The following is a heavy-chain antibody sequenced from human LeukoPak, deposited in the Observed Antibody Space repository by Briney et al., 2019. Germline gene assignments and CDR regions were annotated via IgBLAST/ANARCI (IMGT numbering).Heavy chain of an antibody. D-gene: IGHD4-17*01. Sequence: ASVKVSCKASGYTFTSYGISWVRQAPGQGLEWMGWISAYNGNTNYAQKLQGRVTMTTDTSTSTAYMELRSLRSDDTAVYYCARGPLTVTTPYYFDYWGQGTLVTVSS. CDR3: ARGPLTVTTPYYFDY. CDR2: ISAYNGNT. J-gene: IGHJ4*02. CDR1: GYTFTSYG. V-gene: IGHV1-18*01.